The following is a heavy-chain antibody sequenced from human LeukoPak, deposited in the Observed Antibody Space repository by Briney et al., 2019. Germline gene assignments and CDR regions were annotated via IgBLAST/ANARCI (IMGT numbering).Heavy chain of an antibody. CDR1: GGSISSGDYY. V-gene: IGHV4-30-4*01. J-gene: IGHJ4*02. D-gene: IGHD3-10*01. Sequence: SQTLSLTCTVSGGSISSGDYYWSWIRQPPGKGLEWIGEINHSGSTNYNPSLKSRVTISVDTSKNQFSLKLSSVTAADTAVYYCARVRKAAYYGSGSYLSFDYWGQGTLVTVSS. CDR2: INHSGST. CDR3: ARVRKAAYYGSGSYLSFDY.